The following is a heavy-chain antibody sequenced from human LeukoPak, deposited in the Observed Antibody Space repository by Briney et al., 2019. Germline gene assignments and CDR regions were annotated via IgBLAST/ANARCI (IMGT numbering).Heavy chain of an antibody. D-gene: IGHD3-10*01. J-gene: IGHJ4*02. CDR3: ARTNGASGSYYKSDY. CDR1: GFTFTNYA. V-gene: IGHV3-23*01. Sequence: PGGSLRLSCAASGFTFTNYAMSWVRQAPGKGLEWVSAISGGGGSAYYADSVKGRFTISRDDSKNTLYLQMNSLRAEDTAVYYCARTNGASGSYYKSDYWGQGTLVTVSS. CDR2: ISGGGGSA.